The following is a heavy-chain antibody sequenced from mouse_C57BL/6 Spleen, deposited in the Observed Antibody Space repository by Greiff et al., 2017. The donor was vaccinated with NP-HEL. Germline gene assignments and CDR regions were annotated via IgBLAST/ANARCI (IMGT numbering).Heavy chain of an antibody. CDR2: IDPSDSYT. Sequence: QVQLKQPGAELVKPGASVKLSCKASGYTFTSYWMQWVKQRPGQGLEWIGEIDPSDSYTNYNQKFKGKATLTVDTSSSTAYMQLSSLTSEDSAVYYCARRTIYYGNSPDYWGQGTTLTVSS. V-gene: IGHV1-50*01. J-gene: IGHJ2*01. CDR3: ARRTIYYGNSPDY. CDR1: GYTFTSYW. D-gene: IGHD2-1*01.